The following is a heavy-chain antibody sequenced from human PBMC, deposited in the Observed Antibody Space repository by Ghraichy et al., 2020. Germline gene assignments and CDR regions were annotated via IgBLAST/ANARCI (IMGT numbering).Heavy chain of an antibody. V-gene: IGHV3-30*18. CDR2: ISYDGSNK. Sequence: GGSLRLSCAASGFTFSSYGMHWVRQAPGKGLEWVAVISYDGSNKYYADSVKGRFTISRDNSKNTLYLQMNSLRAEDMAVYYCAKDQLWFGERYGGMDVWGQGTTVTVSS. D-gene: IGHD3-10*01. CDR3: AKDQLWFGERYGGMDV. J-gene: IGHJ6*02. CDR1: GFTFSSYG.